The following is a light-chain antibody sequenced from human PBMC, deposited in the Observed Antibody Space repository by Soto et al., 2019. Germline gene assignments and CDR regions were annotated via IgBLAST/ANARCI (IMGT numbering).Light chain of an antibody. CDR3: QSFDSSLSVV. J-gene: IGLJ2*01. CDR1: SPNIGAGYD. Sequence: QSVLTQPPSVSGAPGQRVTISCTGSSPNIGAGYDVHWYQHLPGTAPKLLIYGNNNRPSGVPDRFSGSKSGTSASLAITGLQAEDETHYYCQSFDSSLSVVFGGGTQLTVL. V-gene: IGLV1-40*01. CDR2: GNN.